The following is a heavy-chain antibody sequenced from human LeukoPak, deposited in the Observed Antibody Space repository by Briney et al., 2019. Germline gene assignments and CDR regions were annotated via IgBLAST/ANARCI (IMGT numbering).Heavy chain of an antibody. V-gene: IGHV1-18*01. J-gene: IGHJ4*02. CDR3: ARAYYYDSSGYYYGESFDY. Sequence: GASVKVSCKASGYTFTSYGISWVRQAPGQGPEWMGWISAYNGNTNYAQKLQGRVTMTTDTSTSTAYMELRSLRSDDTAVYYCARAYYYDSSGYYYGESFDYWGQGTLVTVSS. CDR1: GYTFTSYG. D-gene: IGHD3-22*01. CDR2: ISAYNGNT.